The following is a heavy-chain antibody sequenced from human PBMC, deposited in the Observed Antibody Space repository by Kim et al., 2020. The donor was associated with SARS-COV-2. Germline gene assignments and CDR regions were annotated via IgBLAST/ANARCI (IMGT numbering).Heavy chain of an antibody. J-gene: IGHJ4*02. Sequence: PSLKSGVTISVDTSKNQFSLKLSYVTAADTAVYYCARGRRGVVPAARFDYWGQGTLVTVSS. V-gene: IGHV4-34*01. CDR3: ARGRRGVVPAARFDY. D-gene: IGHD2-2*01.